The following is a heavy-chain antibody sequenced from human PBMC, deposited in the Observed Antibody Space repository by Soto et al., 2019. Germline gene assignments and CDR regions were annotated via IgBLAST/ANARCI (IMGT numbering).Heavy chain of an antibody. V-gene: IGHV3-33*01. Sequence: QVQLVESGGGVVQPGKSLRLSCAASGFSFSTYGMHWVRQAPGRGLEWVALIWYDGSEKYYADSVTGRFTISRDNFRRTMSLHMHSLRDDDTAVYFCGGAANSAGPTYWGQGTLVTVSS. D-gene: IGHD6-25*01. CDR3: GGAANSAGPTY. J-gene: IGHJ4*02. CDR1: GFSFSTYG. CDR2: IWYDGSEK.